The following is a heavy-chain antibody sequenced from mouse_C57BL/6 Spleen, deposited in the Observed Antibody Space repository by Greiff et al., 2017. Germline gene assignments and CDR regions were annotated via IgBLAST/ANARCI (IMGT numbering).Heavy chain of an antibody. D-gene: IGHD1-2*01. J-gene: IGHJ1*03. Sequence: QVQLQESGPGLVQPSQSLSITCTVSGFSLTSYGVHWVRQSPGKGLEWMGVIWSGGSTDYNAAFISRLSISKDNSKSQVFFKMNSLQADDTAIYYWARNYGHEGYFDVWGTGTTVTVSS. CDR3: ARNYGHEGYFDV. V-gene: IGHV2-2*01. CDR2: IWSGGST. CDR1: GFSLTSYG.